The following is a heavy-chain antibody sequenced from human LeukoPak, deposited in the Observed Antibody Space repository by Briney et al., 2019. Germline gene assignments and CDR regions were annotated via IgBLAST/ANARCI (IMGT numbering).Heavy chain of an antibody. CDR1: GFTFSSYA. CDR2: ISYDGSNK. J-gene: IGHJ5*02. Sequence: GRSLRLSCAASGFTFSSYAMHWVRQAPGKGLEWVAVISYDGSNKYYADSVKGRFTISRDNSKNTLYLQMNSLRAEGTAVYYCARENWFDPWGQGTLVTVSS. V-gene: IGHV3-30*04. CDR3: ARENWFDP.